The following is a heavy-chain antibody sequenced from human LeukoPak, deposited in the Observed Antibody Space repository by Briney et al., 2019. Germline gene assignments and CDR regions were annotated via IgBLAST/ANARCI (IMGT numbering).Heavy chain of an antibody. D-gene: IGHD1-26*01. J-gene: IGHJ5*02. CDR1: GYTFTGYY. CDR2: INPNSGGT. Sequence: ASVKVSRKASGYTFTGYYMHWVRQAPGQGLEWMGRINPNSGGTNYAQKFQGRVTMTRDTSISTAYMELSRLRSDDTAVYYCARNSGSYSFWFDPWGQGTLVTVSS. CDR3: ARNSGSYSFWFDP. V-gene: IGHV1-2*06.